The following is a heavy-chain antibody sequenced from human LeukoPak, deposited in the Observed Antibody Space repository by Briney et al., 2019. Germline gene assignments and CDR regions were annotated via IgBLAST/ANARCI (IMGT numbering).Heavy chain of an antibody. D-gene: IGHD3-22*01. V-gene: IGHV3-23*01. Sequence: GGSLRLSCAASGFTFSSYAMSWVRQAPGKGLEWVSAISGSGGSTYYADSVKGRFTISRDNSKNTLYLQMNSLRTEDTALYYCAKGHYDSSGYPFDYWGQGTLVTVSS. CDR1: GFTFSSYA. CDR3: AKGHYDSSGYPFDY. J-gene: IGHJ4*02. CDR2: ISGSGGST.